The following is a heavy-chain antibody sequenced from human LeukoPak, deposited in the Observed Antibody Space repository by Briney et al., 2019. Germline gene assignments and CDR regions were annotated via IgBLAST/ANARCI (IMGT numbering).Heavy chain of an antibody. CDR2: IKSKTDGGTT. V-gene: IGHV3-15*01. CDR3: ARVGYSYGFGCMDV. CDR1: GFTFSNAW. D-gene: IGHD5-18*01. Sequence: AGGSLRLSCAASGFTFSNAWMSWVRQAPGKGLEWVGRIKSKTDGGTTDYAAPVKGRFTISRDNAKNSLYLQMNSLRAEDTAVYYCARVGYSYGFGCMDVWGKGTTVTISS. J-gene: IGHJ6*03.